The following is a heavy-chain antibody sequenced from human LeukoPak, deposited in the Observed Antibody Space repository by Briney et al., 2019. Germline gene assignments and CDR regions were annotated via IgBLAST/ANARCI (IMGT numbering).Heavy chain of an antibody. CDR1: GYSISSGYY. CDR2: MFHSGST. D-gene: IGHD1-20*01. CDR3: ARARYNWNRDFDY. V-gene: IGHV4-38-2*02. J-gene: IGHJ4*02. Sequence: SETLSLTCTVSGYSISSGYYWGWIRQPPGKGLEWIGSMFHSGSTYYNPSLKSRVTMSVDTSKNQFSLKLSSVTAADTAVYYCARARYNWNRDFDYWGQGTLVTVSS.